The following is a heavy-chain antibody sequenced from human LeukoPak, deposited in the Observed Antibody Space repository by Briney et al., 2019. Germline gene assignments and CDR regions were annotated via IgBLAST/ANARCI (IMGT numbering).Heavy chain of an antibody. J-gene: IGHJ5*01. D-gene: IGHD2-15*01. Sequence: PGGSLRLSCAASGFTFSTYAMSWVRQAPGKGLEWVSSISGSGSSTYDADSVKGRFTISRDDAKNSLSLQMNSLRADDTAVYYCAKEMGFCSGGSCYRWFDSWGQGTLVTVSS. CDR2: ISGSGSST. V-gene: IGHV3-23*01. CDR1: GFTFSTYA. CDR3: AKEMGFCSGGSCYRWFDS.